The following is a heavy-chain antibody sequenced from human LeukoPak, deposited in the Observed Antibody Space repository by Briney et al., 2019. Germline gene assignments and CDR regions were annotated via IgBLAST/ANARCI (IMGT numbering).Heavy chain of an antibody. D-gene: IGHD1-26*01. CDR1: GFIFSSYG. Sequence: HSGGSLRLSCATSGFIFSSYGIHWVRQAPGKGLEWVALIRYDGSDKYYADSVKGRFTISRDNSKNKVYLQMNSLRAEDTAVYYCAKDAWEVGATSEIDYWGQGTLVTVSS. J-gene: IGHJ4*02. CDR3: AKDAWEVGATSEIDY. V-gene: IGHV3-30*02. CDR2: IRYDGSDK.